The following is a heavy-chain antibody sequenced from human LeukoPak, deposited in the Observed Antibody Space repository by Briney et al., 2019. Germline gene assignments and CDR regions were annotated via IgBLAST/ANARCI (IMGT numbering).Heavy chain of an antibody. CDR3: AGSLGPLTEY. CDR2: ISGSSGII. Sequence: GGSLRLSCAASGFTFNTYTMNWVRQAPGKGLEWVSYISGSSGIIDYADSVRGRFTISRDNAKNSLYLQMNSLRAEDTAVYYCAGSLGPLTEYWGPGTLVTVSS. J-gene: IGHJ4*02. V-gene: IGHV3-48*01. D-gene: IGHD7-27*01. CDR1: GFTFNTYT.